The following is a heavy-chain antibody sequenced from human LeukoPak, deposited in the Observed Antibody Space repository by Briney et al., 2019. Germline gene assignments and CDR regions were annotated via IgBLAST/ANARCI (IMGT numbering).Heavy chain of an antibody. CDR2: TNHSGST. CDR1: GGSFSGYY. D-gene: IGHD6-13*01. Sequence: SETLSLTCAVYGGSFSGYYWSWIRQPPGKGLEWIGETNHSGSTNYNPSLKSRVTISVDTSKNQFSLKLSSVTAADTAVYYCARLGSSWYGVDYWGQGTLVTVSS. J-gene: IGHJ4*02. CDR3: ARLGSSWYGVDY. V-gene: IGHV4-34*01.